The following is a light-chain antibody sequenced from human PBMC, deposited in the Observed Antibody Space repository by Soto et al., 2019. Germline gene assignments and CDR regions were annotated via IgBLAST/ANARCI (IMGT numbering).Light chain of an antibody. CDR2: RAS. CDR1: QSVSGN. CDR3: QQYGSSPIT. Sequence: EIVMTQSPDTLSVSPGERATLSCRASQSVSGNLAWYQQKPGQAPRLLIYRASTRATGIPARFSGSGSGTDFTLTISRLEPEDFAVYYCQQYGSSPITFGQGTRLEIK. J-gene: IGKJ5*01. V-gene: IGKV3-20*01.